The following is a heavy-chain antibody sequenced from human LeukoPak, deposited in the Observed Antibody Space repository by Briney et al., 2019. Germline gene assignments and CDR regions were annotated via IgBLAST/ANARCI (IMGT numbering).Heavy chain of an antibody. D-gene: IGHD2/OR15-2a*01. J-gene: IGHJ4*02. CDR1: GYSFTTYW. CDR2: IYPGESDT. V-gene: IGHV5-51*01. Sequence: AGESLKISCRGSGYSFTTYWIGWVRQMPGKGLEWMGIIYPGESDTRYSPSFQGGVTISADNSRSTAYLQWSSLKASDSAMYYCARQLHKSSSMADKDPYFDYWGQGTLVTVSS. CDR3: ARQLHKSSSMADKDPYFDY.